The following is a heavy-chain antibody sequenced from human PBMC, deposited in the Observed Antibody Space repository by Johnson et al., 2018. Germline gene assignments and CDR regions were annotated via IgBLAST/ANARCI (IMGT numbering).Heavy chain of an antibody. CDR1: GDSIRSYY. V-gene: IGHV4-59*01. CDR2: IYYSGST. D-gene: IGHD6-19*01. J-gene: IGHJ6*03. Sequence: QVQLQESGPGLVKPSETLSLICTVSGDSIRSYYWSWIRQPPGKGLEWIGFIYYSGSTNYNPSLKSRVTISVDTSKNQFSLKLTSVTAADPAVYYWARDYRQGLTAAGGFYYFYMDVWGKGTTVTVSS. CDR3: ARDYRQGLTAAGGFYYFYMDV.